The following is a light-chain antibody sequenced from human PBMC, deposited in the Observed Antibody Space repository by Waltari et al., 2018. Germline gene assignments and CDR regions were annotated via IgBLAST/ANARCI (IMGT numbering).Light chain of an antibody. Sequence: SCRARQSVSSCLAWYKQKPGQAPRLLIYDASNRANGIPARFSGSGSGTDFTLTISSLEPEDFAVYYCQQRGNWPLTFGGGTKVEIK. CDR1: QSVSSC. J-gene: IGKJ4*01. V-gene: IGKV3-11*01. CDR3: QQRGNWPLT. CDR2: DAS.